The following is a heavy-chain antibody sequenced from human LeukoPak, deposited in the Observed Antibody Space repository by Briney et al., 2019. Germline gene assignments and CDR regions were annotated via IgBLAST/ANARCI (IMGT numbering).Heavy chain of an antibody. Sequence: GGSLRLSCEASGFTFSNYGIHWVRQAPNKGLEWVEGISYDGSNEYYVESVKGRFTISRDNAKNTLYLQMDSLRPEDTAVYYCAKNLLRYFEGLMDVWGQGTTVIVSS. CDR3: AKNLLRYFEGLMDV. CDR2: ISYDGSNE. J-gene: IGHJ6*02. D-gene: IGHD3-9*01. CDR1: GFTFSNYG. V-gene: IGHV3-30*18.